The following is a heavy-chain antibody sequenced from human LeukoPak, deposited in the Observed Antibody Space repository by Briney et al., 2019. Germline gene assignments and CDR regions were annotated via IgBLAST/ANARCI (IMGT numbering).Heavy chain of an antibody. V-gene: IGHV4-59*01. CDR2: IYYSGST. D-gene: IGHD6-13*01. J-gene: IGHJ2*01. CDR1: GGPISSYS. Sequence: SETRSLTCTVSGGPISSYSWSWTRQPPGTGLDWIGYIYYSGSTNYSPSLKGRLTISADTSKSQFSLELSCVSAADTAVYYCARTYGSSGLGYFDLWGRGTLVTVSS. CDR3: ARTYGSSGLGYFDL.